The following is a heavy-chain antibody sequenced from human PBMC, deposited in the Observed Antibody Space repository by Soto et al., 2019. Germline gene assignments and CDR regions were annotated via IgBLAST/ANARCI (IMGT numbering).Heavy chain of an antibody. CDR3: ARVPSP. V-gene: IGHV4-30-2*01. J-gene: IGHJ5*02. Sequence: QLQLQESGSGLVKPSQTLSLTCAVSGGSISSGGYSWSWFRQPPGKGLEWIGYIYHNRNTYYNPSLKSRVTISVDRSKNRLSLKVSSVTAADTAVYYCARVPSPWGQGTLVSVSS. CDR2: IYHNRNT. CDR1: GGSISSGGYS.